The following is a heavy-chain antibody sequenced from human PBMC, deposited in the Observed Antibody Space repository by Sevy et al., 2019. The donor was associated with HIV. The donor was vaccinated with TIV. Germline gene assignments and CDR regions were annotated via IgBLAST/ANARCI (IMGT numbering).Heavy chain of an antibody. J-gene: IGHJ5*02. CDR2: MNPNSGNT. V-gene: IGHV1-8*01. CDR1: GYTFTSYD. D-gene: IGHD2-2*01. Sequence: ASVKVSCKASGYTFTSYDINWVRQATGQGLEWMGWMNPNSGNTGYAQKFQGRVTMTRNTSISTAYMELSSLRSKDPAVYYCAGGRGGNVVVPAANDLFDPWGQGTLVTVSS. CDR3: AGGRGGNVVVPAANDLFDP.